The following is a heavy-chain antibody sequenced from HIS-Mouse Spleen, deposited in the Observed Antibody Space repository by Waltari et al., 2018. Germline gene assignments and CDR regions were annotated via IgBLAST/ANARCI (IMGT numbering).Heavy chain of an antibody. J-gene: IGHJ2*01. CDR3: AREIPYSSSWYDWYFDL. V-gene: IGHV4-39*07. CDR2: IYYSGST. D-gene: IGHD6-13*01. CDR1: GCSISSSSYY. Sequence: QLQLQESGPGLVKPSETLSRTCTVSGCSISSSSYYWGWIGQPPGKGLEWIGSIYYSGSTYYNPSLKSRVTISVDTSKNQFSLKLSSVTAADTAVYYCAREIPYSSSWYDWYFDLWGRGTLVTVSS.